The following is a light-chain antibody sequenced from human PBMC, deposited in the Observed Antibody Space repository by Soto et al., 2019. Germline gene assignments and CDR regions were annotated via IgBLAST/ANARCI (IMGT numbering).Light chain of an antibody. J-gene: IGKJ4*01. V-gene: IGKV3-11*01. CDR2: SAS. CDR3: QQRSNWPPT. CDR1: PSVGTD. Sequence: EIVLTQSPATLSLSPGERATLSCRASPSVGTDFVWYPQQRGPAPRLLISSASHRPPGIPARFSGSGSGTDCTITISSLEPEDFAAYYCQQRSNWPPTFGGGTKVEIK.